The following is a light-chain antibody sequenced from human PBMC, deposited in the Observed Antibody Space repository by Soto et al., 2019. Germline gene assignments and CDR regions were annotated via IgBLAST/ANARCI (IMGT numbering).Light chain of an antibody. Sequence: DLVMTQSPLSLPVTPGEPASISCRSSQSLLHSNGYNYLDWYLQKPGQSPQLLIYLGSNRASGVPDRFSGSGLGTDFTLKISRVEAEDVGAYYCMQALQTPPYTFGQGTKLEIK. CDR2: LGS. V-gene: IGKV2-28*01. CDR1: QSLLHSNGYNY. J-gene: IGKJ2*01. CDR3: MQALQTPPYT.